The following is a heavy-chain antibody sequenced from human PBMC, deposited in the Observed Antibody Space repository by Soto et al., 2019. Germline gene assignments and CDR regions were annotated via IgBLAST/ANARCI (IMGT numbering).Heavy chain of an antibody. D-gene: IGHD2-2*01. J-gene: IGHJ6*03. CDR1: GFTFTNYA. CDR3: AKSHVPTVNHFYYMDV. Sequence: EVQLLESGGGLVQPGGSLRLSCAASGFTFTNYAMSWVRQAPGKGLEWVSGINNIGNVTNNADSVKGRFTIARDNSKNTLYLQMNSLRAEDTAVYYCAKSHVPTVNHFYYMDVWGKGTTVTVSS. CDR2: INNIGNVT. V-gene: IGHV3-23*01.